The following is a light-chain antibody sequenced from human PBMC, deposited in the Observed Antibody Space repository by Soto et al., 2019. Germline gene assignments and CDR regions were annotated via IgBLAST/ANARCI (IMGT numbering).Light chain of an antibody. CDR3: QQYNSYPVT. V-gene: IGKV1-5*01. J-gene: IGKJ1*01. Sequence: DIQMTQSPSSLSASVGDRVTITCQASQYISNYLNWYQHKPGKAPKLLIYDASSLESGVPSRFSGSGSGTEFTLTISSLQPDDFATYYCQQYNSYPVTFGQGTKVDIK. CDR1: QYISNY. CDR2: DAS.